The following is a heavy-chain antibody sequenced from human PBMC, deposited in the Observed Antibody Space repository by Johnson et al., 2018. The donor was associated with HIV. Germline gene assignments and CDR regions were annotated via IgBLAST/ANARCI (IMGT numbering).Heavy chain of an antibody. Sequence: QVQLVESGGGVVQPGGSLRLSCAASGFTFSSYGMHWVRQAPGKGLEWVAFIRYDGSNNYYADSVQGRFTISRDNSKNTLYLQMNSLRADDTAVYYCAKAFPYCTGGSCYPHRSPHDAFDIWGQGTMVTVSS. CDR2: IRYDGSNN. V-gene: IGHV3-30*02. CDR1: GFTFSSYG. J-gene: IGHJ3*02. CDR3: AKAFPYCTGGSCYPHRSPHDAFDI. D-gene: IGHD2-15*01.